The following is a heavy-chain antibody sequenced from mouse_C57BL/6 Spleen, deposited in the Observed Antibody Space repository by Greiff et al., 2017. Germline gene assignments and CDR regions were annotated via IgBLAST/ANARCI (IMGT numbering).Heavy chain of an antibody. CDR2: INPGSGGT. CDR3: ARSGTGQSATGMDY. CDR1: GYAFTNYL. J-gene: IGHJ4*01. V-gene: IGHV1-54*01. D-gene: IGHD1-1*01. Sequence: VLLVESGAELVRHGTSVKVSCKASGYAFTNYLIEWVKQRPGQGLEWIGVINPGSGGTNYNEKFKGKATLTADKSSSTAYMQLSSLTSEDSAVYFCARSGTGQSATGMDYWGQGTSVTVSS.